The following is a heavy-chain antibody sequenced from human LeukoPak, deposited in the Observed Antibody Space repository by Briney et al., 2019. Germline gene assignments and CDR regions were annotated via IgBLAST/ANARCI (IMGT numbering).Heavy chain of an antibody. V-gene: IGHV3-23*01. Sequence: GSLRLSCAASGFTFSSYAMSWVRQAPGKGLEWVSAISGSGGSTYYADSVKGRFTISRDNSKNTLYLQMNSLRAEDTAVYYCAKYQGADYYYGMDVWGQGTTVTVSS. CDR3: AKYQGADYYYGMDV. CDR1: GFTFSSYA. CDR2: ISGSGGST. D-gene: IGHD1-26*01. J-gene: IGHJ6*02.